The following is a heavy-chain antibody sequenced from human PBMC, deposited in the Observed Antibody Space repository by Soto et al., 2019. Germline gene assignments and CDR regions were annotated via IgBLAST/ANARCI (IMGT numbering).Heavy chain of an antibody. V-gene: IGHV3-33*01. Sequence: QVQLVESGGGVVQPGRSRRLACAVSGFTFRSYAMHWVRQAPGKGLEWVTAIRHDGTDSYYENSVRGRFTISRDNSKSTLYLQMYSLRVEDTAVYYCVRERDGYSSGWRYLHLWGQGTLVTVSS. CDR1: GFTFRSYA. J-gene: IGHJ1*01. CDR2: IRHDGTDS. CDR3: VRERDGYSSGWRYLHL. D-gene: IGHD6-19*01.